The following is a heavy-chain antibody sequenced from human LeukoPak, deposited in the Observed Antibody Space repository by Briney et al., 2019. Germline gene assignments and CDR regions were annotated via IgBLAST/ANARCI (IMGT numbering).Heavy chain of an antibody. J-gene: IGHJ4*02. CDR3: ARHVVAVGFDY. V-gene: IGHV3-21*01. Sequence: GGSLRLSCAASGFTFSSYSMNWVRQAPGKGLEWVPSITSSSSYIYYADSVKGRFTISRDNAKNSLYLQMNSLRAEDTAVYYCARHVVAVGFDYWGQGTLVTVSS. CDR1: GFTFSSYS. CDR2: ITSSSSYI. D-gene: IGHD3-22*01.